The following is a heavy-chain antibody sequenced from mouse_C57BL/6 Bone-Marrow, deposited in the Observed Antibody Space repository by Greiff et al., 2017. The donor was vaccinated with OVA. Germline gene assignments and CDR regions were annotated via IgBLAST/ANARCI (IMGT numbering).Heavy chain of an antibody. CDR3: ARGRYDYESFDY. D-gene: IGHD2-4*01. V-gene: IGHV1-66*01. CDR2: IYPGSGNT. J-gene: IGHJ2*01. Sequence: LEESGPELVKPGASVKISCKASGYSFTSYYIHWVKQRPGQGLEWIGWIYPGSGNTKYNEKFKGKATLTADTSSSTAYMQLSSLTSEDSAVYYCARGRYDYESFDYWGQGTTLTVSS. CDR1: GYSFTSYY.